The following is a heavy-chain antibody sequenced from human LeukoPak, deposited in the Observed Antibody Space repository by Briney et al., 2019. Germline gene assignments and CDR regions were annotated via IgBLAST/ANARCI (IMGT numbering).Heavy chain of an antibody. J-gene: IGHJ5*02. V-gene: IGHV3-66*02. CDR2: IYSGGST. CDR3: ARDRYSSSYNWFDP. Sequence: GGSLRLSCAASGFTFSSNYMSWVRQAPGKGLEGVSVIYSGGSTYYADSVKGRFTISRDNSKNTLYLQMNSLRAEDAAVYYCARDRYSSSYNWFDPWGQGTLVTVSS. CDR1: GFTFSSNY. D-gene: IGHD6-6*01.